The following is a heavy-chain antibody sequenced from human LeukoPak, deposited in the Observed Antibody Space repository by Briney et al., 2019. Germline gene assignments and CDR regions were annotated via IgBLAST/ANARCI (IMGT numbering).Heavy chain of an antibody. Sequence: NAGGSLRLSCTASRFTFSSYSMNWVRQAPGKGLEWVSSISSSSSSTYYADSVRGRFTISRDNAKNSLYLQMNSLKTEDTAVYYCARSGVTNFDYWGQGTLVTVSS. D-gene: IGHD2-21*02. CDR2: ISSSSSST. V-gene: IGHV3-21*04. CDR3: ARSGVTNFDY. J-gene: IGHJ4*02. CDR1: RFTFSSYS.